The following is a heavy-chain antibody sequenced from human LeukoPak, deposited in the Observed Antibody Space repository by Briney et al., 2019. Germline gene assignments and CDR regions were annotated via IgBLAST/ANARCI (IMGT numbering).Heavy chain of an antibody. CDR3: ARVEKSHYDSLYYMDV. D-gene: IGHD3-3*01. J-gene: IGHJ6*03. CDR1: GGTFSNYG. CDR2: IIPIFGTT. Sequence: SVKVSCKASGGTFSNYGITWVRQAPGQGLEWMGGIIPIFGTTNYAQKFQGRVTITTDESTSTAYMELSSLRSEDTAVYCCARVEKSHYDSLYYMDVWGKGTTVTVSS. V-gene: IGHV1-69*05.